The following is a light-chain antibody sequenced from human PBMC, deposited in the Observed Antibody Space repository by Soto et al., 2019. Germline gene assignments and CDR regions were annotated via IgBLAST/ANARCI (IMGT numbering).Light chain of an antibody. CDR2: GAS. V-gene: IGKV3-20*01. CDR1: HSVSSSY. Sequence: EILLTQSPGTLSLSPGERATLSCRASHSVSSSYLAWYQQKPGQAPRLLIYGASNRATGIPDRFSGSGSGTDFTLTISRREPEDFAVYYCQQYGSSPPYTFGQGTKLEIK. J-gene: IGKJ2*01. CDR3: QQYGSSPPYT.